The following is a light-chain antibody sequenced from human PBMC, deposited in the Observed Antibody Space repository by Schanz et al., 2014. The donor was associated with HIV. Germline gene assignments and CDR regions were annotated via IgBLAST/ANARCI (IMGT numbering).Light chain of an antibody. CDR2: RDS. Sequence: SYELTQPPSVLVAPGETARITCGGNNIGSKNVHWYQQKPGQAPVLVIYRDSNRPSGIPERFSGSNSGNTATLTISRAQAGDEADYYCQVWDSILDVVFGGGTKLTVL. CDR3: QVWDSILDVV. V-gene: IGLV3-9*01. CDR1: NIGSKN. J-gene: IGLJ2*01.